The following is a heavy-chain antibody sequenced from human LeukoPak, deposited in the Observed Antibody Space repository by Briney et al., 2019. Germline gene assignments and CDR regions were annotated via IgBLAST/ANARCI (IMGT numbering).Heavy chain of an antibody. CDR1: GYTFTGYY. CDR3: ARVLNYYYYGMDV. J-gene: IGHJ6*02. CDR2: INPNSGGT. Sequence: ASVKVSCKASGYTFTGYYMHWVRQAPGQGLEWMGWINPNSGGTNYAQKFQGRVTMTRDTSISTAYMELSRLRSDDTAVYYCARVLNYYYYGMDVWGQGTTVTVSS. V-gene: IGHV1-2*02.